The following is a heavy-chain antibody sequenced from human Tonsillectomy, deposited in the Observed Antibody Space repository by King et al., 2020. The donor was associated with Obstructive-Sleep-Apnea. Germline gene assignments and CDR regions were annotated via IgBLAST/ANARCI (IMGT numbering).Heavy chain of an antibody. CDR2: IYYSGST. Sequence: QLQESGPGLVKPSETLSLTCTVSGASISSYYCSWIRQPPGKGLEWIGYIYYSGSTNNNPPLKSRVTISVDTSKNQFSLKLSSVTAADTAVYYCARHISDLAGFDPWGQGTLVTVSS. CDR3: ARHISDLAGFDP. J-gene: IGHJ5*02. V-gene: IGHV4-59*08. CDR1: GASISSYY. D-gene: IGHD1-14*01.